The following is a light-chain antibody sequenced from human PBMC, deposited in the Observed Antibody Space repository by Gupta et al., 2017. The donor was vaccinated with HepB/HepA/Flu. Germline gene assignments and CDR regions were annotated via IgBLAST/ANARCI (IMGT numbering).Light chain of an antibody. CDR2: WAS. V-gene: IGKV4-1*01. Sequence: DIVMTQSPDSLAVSLGERATINCKSGQSVFYRPNNKNYLAWYQQKPGQPPKLLIYWASTRESVVPDRFSGSGSGKYFTLTISNLQAEDVAVYYCHQYFSTPRTFGQGTKVEIK. CDR3: HQYFSTPRT. CDR1: QSVFYRPNNKNY. J-gene: IGKJ1*01.